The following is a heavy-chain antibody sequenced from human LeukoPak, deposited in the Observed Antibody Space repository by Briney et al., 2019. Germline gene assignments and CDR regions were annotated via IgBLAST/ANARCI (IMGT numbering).Heavy chain of an antibody. D-gene: IGHD3-3*01. V-gene: IGHV1-69*05. CDR3: ARSIFGVVINPPYNWFDP. CDR1: GGAFSSYA. CDR2: IIPIFGTA. Sequence: SVKVSCKASGGAFSSYAISWVRQAPGQGLEWMGGIIPIFGTANYAQKFQGRVTITTDESTSTAYMELSSLRSEDTAVYYCARSIFGVVINPPYNWFDPWGQGTLVTVSS. J-gene: IGHJ5*02.